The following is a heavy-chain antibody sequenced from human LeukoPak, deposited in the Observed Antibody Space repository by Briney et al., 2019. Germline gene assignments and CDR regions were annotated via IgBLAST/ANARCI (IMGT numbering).Heavy chain of an antibody. CDR1: GFTFSSSA. CDR2: IKQDGSEK. D-gene: IGHD6-13*01. J-gene: IGHJ4*02. Sequence: GGSLRLSCAASGFTFSSSAMSWVRQAPGKGLEWVANIKQDGSEKYYVDSVKGRFTISRDNAKNSLYLQMNSLRAEDTAVYYCARDSRIAAEFAYWGQGTLVTVSS. V-gene: IGHV3-7*03. CDR3: ARDSRIAAEFAY.